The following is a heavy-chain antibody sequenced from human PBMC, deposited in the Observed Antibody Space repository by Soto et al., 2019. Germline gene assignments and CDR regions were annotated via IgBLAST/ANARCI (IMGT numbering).Heavy chain of an antibody. Sequence: QVHLVQSGAEVKKPGASVKVSCKGSGYAFTTYGITWVRQAPGQGLEWMGWISAHNGNTNYAQKLQGRVTVTIDTSTSTAYMELRSLRSDGTAVYYCARGRYGDYWGQGALVTVSS. CDR2: ISAHNGNT. D-gene: IGHD1-1*01. J-gene: IGHJ4*02. CDR1: GYAFTTYG. CDR3: ARGRYGDY. V-gene: IGHV1-18*01.